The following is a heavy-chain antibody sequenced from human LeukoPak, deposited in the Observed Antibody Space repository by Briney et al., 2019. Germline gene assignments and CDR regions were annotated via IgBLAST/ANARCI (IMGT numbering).Heavy chain of an antibody. V-gene: IGHV1-18*01. CDR3: ARDAFEYSSSPFDY. D-gene: IGHD6-6*01. CDR1: GYTFTSYG. J-gene: IGHJ4*02. CDR2: ISAYNGNT. Sequence: ASVKVSCKASGYTFTSYGISWVRQAPGQGLEWMGWISAYNGNTNYAQKLQGRITMTTDTSTSTAYMELRSLRSDDTAVCYCARDAFEYSSSPFDYWGQGTLVTVSS.